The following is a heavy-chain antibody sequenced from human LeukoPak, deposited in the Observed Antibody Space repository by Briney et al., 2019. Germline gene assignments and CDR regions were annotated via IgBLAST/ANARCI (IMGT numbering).Heavy chain of an antibody. CDR1: GGSISSSSYY. D-gene: IGHD3-22*01. CDR3: ARCLDYYDSSGYYYESNAFDI. CDR2: IYYSGST. Sequence: SETLSLTCTVSGGSISSSSYYWGWIRQPPGKGLEWIGSIYYSGSTYYNPSLKSRVTISVDTSKNQFPLKLSSVTAADTAVYYCARCLDYYDSSGYYYESNAFDIWGQGTMVTVSS. V-gene: IGHV4-39*01. J-gene: IGHJ3*02.